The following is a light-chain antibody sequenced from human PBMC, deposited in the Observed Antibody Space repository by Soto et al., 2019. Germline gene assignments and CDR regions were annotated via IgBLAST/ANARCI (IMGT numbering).Light chain of an antibody. CDR2: RSN. Sequence: QSLLTQPPSASGTPGQRVTISCSGSSSNIGSNYVYWYQQLPGTAPKLLIYRSNERPSGVPDRFSGSKSGTSASLAISGLRSEDEADYYCAAWDDSLTGVVFGGGTKVTVL. V-gene: IGLV1-47*01. J-gene: IGLJ2*01. CDR3: AAWDDSLTGVV. CDR1: SSNIGSNY.